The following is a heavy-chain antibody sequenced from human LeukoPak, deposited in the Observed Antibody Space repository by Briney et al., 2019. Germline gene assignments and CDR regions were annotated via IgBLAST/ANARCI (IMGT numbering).Heavy chain of an antibody. V-gene: IGHV3-53*01. J-gene: IGHJ4*02. CDR3: ARRAGEYSHPYDY. Sequence: HPGGSLRLSCAASGFTVSSNYMSWVRQAPGKGLEWVSVIYSGGSTYYADSVKGRFTISRDNPKNTLYLQMNSLRAEDTAIYYCARRAGEYSHPYDYWGQGTLVTVSS. CDR2: IYSGGST. CDR1: GFTVSSNY. D-gene: IGHD2-15*01.